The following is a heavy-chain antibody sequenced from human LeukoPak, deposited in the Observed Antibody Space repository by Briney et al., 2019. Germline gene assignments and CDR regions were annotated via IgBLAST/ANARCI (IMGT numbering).Heavy chain of an antibody. Sequence: GGSLRLSCAASGFTVSSNYMSWVRQAPGKGLEWVSVVYSGGSTYYADSVKGRFTISRDNSKNTLYLQMNSLRAEDTAVYYCARDSGSGWYYFDYWGQGTLVTVSS. J-gene: IGHJ4*02. D-gene: IGHD6-19*01. CDR2: VYSGGST. V-gene: IGHV3-53*01. CDR3: ARDSGSGWYYFDY. CDR1: GFTVSSNY.